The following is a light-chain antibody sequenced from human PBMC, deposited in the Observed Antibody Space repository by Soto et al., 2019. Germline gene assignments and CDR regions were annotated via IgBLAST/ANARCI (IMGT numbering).Light chain of an antibody. CDR1: SSNIGNNY. CDR2: DNN. CDR3: GTWDSSLSAVV. V-gene: IGLV1-51*01. Sequence: QSVLTQPPSVSAAPGQKVTISCSGSSSNIGNNYVSWYQQLPGTAPKLLIYDNNKRPSGIPDRFSGSKSGTSATLGITGLQTGDEADYYCGTWDSSLSAVVFGGGTTLT. J-gene: IGLJ2*01.